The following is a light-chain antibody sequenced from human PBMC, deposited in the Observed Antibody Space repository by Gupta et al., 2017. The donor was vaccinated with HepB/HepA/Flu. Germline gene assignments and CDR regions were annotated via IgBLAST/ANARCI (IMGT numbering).Light chain of an antibody. Sequence: QSALTQPASVSGSLGQSITISCIGTSSDVGAYDAVSWYQQYPGKAPKLLIYDVNSRPSGVSNRFSCSKSGNTASVTISGLQAEDETDYYCSSFSRTSTLVVFGGGTKLTVL. J-gene: IGLJ2*01. V-gene: IGLV2-14*03. CDR1: SSDVGAYDA. CDR2: DVN. CDR3: SSFSRTSTLVV.